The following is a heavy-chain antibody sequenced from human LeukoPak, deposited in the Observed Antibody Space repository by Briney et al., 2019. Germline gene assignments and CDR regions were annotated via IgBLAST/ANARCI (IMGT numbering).Heavy chain of an antibody. CDR2: INPSGGST. J-gene: IGHJ4*02. Sequence: GASVKVSCKASGYTFTSYYMHWVRQAPGQGLEWMGIINPSGGSTSYAQKFQGRVTMTRDTSTSTVYMELSSLRSEDTAVYYCARDWSSSTPLYYFDCWGQGTLVTVSS. D-gene: IGHD6-6*01. CDR3: ARDWSSSTPLYYFDC. V-gene: IGHV1-46*01. CDR1: GYTFTSYY.